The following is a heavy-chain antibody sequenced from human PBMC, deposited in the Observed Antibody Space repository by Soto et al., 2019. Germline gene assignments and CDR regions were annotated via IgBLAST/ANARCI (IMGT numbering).Heavy chain of an antibody. Sequence: GGSLRLSCAGSGFTFNNFWMHWVRQAPGKGLVWVARINTDGSVTSHADSVKGRFTISRDNAKSTLYLQMNSLRAEDSARYYCARQTGLGATNYWGRGTLVTVSS. J-gene: IGHJ4*02. V-gene: IGHV3-74*01. D-gene: IGHD1-26*01. CDR3: ARQTGLGATNY. CDR2: INTDGSVT. CDR1: GFTFNNFW.